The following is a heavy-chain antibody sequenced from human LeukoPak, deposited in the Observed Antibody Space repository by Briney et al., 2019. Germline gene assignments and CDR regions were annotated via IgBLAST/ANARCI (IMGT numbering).Heavy chain of an antibody. CDR1: GFTFSSYW. V-gene: IGHV3-74*01. D-gene: IGHD6-19*01. Sequence: GSLRLSCAASGFTFSSYWMHWVRQAPGKGLVWVSHINTDGSTTGYADSVKGRFTISRDNAKNTLYLQMNSLRAEDTAVYYCARAVAGYYWGQGTLVTVSS. CDR3: ARAVAGYY. J-gene: IGHJ4*02. CDR2: INTDGSTT.